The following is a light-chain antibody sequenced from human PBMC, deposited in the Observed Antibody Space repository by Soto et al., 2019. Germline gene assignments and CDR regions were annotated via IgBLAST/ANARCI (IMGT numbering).Light chain of an antibody. V-gene: IGLV2-8*01. CDR1: SSDIGGYNF. Sequence: QSALTQPPSASGSPGQSVTISCTGTSSDIGGYNFVSWYQQHPGKAPKLMIDEVNKRPSGFPDRFSGSKSGNTASLTVSGLQAEDEADYYCSSYADTNNLVFGGGTKVTVL. CDR3: SSYADTNNLV. J-gene: IGLJ2*01. CDR2: EVN.